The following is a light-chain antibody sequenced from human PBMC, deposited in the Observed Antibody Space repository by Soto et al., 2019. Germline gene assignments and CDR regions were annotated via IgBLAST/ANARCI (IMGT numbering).Light chain of an antibody. CDR3: QSYDSSLSADVA. CDR1: SSNIGAGYD. V-gene: IGLV1-40*01. CDR2: GNS. J-gene: IGLJ2*01. Sequence: QSALTQPPSVSGAPGQRVTISCTGRSSNIGAGYDVHWYQQLPGTAPKLLIYGNSNRPSGVPDRFSGSKSGTSASLAITGLQAEDEADYYCQSYDSSLSADVAFGGGTKVTVL.